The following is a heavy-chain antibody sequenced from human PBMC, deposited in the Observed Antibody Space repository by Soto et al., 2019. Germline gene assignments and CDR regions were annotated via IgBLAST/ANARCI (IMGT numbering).Heavy chain of an antibody. D-gene: IGHD6-13*01. Sequence: EVQLLESGGGLVQPGGSLRLSCAASGFTFSSYAMSWVRQAPGKGLEWVSAISGSGGSTYYADSVKGRFTISRDNSKKRLYRKMIRLRAEDPAVSSCAKRRPYSSSWYADYWGPGTLVPVSS. CDR1: GFTFSSYA. J-gene: IGHJ4*02. CDR3: AKRRPYSSSWYADY. CDR2: ISGSGGST. V-gene: IGHV3-23*01.